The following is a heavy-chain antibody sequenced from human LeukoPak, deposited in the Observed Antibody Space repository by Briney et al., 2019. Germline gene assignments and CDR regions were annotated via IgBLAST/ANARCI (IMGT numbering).Heavy chain of an antibody. CDR1: GFTFSSHA. Sequence: GGSLRLSCSASGFTFSSHAMHWVRQAPGKGLEYVSGIRSNGRSTYSADSVKGRFTISGDNPKNTLFLQMTSLRVKDTAVYYCVNQISGWVNWGQGTLVTVSS. J-gene: IGHJ4*02. CDR3: VNQISGWVN. V-gene: IGHV3-64D*06. D-gene: IGHD6-19*01. CDR2: IRSNGRST.